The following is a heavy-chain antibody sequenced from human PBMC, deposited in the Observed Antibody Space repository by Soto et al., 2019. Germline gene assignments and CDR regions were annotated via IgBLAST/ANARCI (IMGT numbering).Heavy chain of an antibody. V-gene: IGHV3-30-3*01. CDR3: ARDSTYNWNDVFGDYYYGMDV. CDR2: ISYDGSNK. J-gene: IGHJ6*02. CDR1: GFTFSSYA. Sequence: PGGSLRLSCAASGFTFSSYAMHWVRQAPGKGLEWVAVISYDGSNKYYADSVKGRFTISRDNSKNTLYLQMNSLRAEDTAVYYCARDSTYNWNDVFGDYYYGMDVWGQGTTVTVSS. D-gene: IGHD1-20*01.